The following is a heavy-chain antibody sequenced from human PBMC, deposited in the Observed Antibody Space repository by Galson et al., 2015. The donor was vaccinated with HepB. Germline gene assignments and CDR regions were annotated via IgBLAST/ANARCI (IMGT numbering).Heavy chain of an antibody. J-gene: IGHJ4*02. CDR1: GYTFTSYG. CDR2: ISAYNGNT. D-gene: IGHD4-23*01. CDR3: ARGVRTTVVNPFDY. Sequence: SVKVSCKASGYTFTSYGINWVRQAPGQGLEWMGWISAYNGNTNYAQKLQGRVTMTTDTSTSTAYMELRSLRSDDTAVYYCARGVRTTVVNPFDYWGQGTLVTVSS. V-gene: IGHV1-18*04.